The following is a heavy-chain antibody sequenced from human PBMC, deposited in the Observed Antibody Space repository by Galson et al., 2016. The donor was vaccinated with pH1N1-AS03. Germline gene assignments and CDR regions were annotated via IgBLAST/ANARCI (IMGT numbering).Heavy chain of an antibody. CDR2: IMAVSSHT. D-gene: IGHD3-16*02. V-gene: IGHV1-69*13. CDR3: ASKIGYPYYFDN. Sequence: SVKVSCKASGGTFSGHAINWMRQAPGHGLEWMGGIMAVSSHTKYAQNFQDRVTITADASTSTVYMELSRRRSTDTAGYFCASKIGYPYYFDNWGQGTLVTVSS. J-gene: IGHJ4*02. CDR1: GGTFSGHA.